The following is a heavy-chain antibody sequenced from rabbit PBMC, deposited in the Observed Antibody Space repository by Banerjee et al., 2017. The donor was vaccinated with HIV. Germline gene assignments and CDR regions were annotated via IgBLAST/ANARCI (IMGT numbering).Heavy chain of an antibody. CDR3: GRDSGGGSYYDL. D-gene: IGHD8-1*01. V-gene: IGHV1S40*01. CDR1: GFSFSSSYY. CDR2: IYGGSSGST. Sequence: QSLEESGGDLVKPGASLTLTCTASGFSFSSSYYMCWVRQAPGKGLEWIGCIYGGSSGSTYYASWAKGRFTISKTSSTTVTLQMTSLTAADTATYFCGRDSGGGSYYDLWGQGTLVTVS. J-gene: IGHJ3*01.